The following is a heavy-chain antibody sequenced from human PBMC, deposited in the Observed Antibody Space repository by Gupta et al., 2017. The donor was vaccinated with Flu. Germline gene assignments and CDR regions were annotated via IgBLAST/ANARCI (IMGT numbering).Heavy chain of an antibody. CDR3: ATSRNYDIPYEALDI. V-gene: IGHV1-46*01. Sequence: QVHLVQSGAEVRKPGASVMVSCKASGYTFRDYYVHWVRQAPGQGLEWLGLIYFSGGSATYAQKFQDRVTMTRDTSTTTVYMGLSSLRSEDTAMYYCATSRNYDIPYEALDIWDQGTMGTVSA. D-gene: IGHD3-9*01. J-gene: IGHJ3*02. CDR1: GYTFRDYY. CDR2: IYFSGGSA.